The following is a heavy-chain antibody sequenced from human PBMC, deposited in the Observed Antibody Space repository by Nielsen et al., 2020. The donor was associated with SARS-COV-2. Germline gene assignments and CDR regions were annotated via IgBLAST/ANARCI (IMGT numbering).Heavy chain of an antibody. CDR3: ASGTGPYFDY. CDR2: IWYDGSNK. J-gene: IGHJ4*02. CDR1: GFTFSSYG. D-gene: IGHD6-13*01. Sequence: EGSLRLSCAASGFTFSSYGMHWVRQAPGKGLEWVAVIWYDGSNKYYADSVKGRFTISRDNSKNTLYLQMNSLRAEDTAVYYCASGTGPYFDYWGQGTLVTVSS. V-gene: IGHV3-33*01.